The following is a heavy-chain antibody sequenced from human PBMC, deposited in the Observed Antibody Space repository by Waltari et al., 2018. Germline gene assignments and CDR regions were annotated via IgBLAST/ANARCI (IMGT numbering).Heavy chain of an antibody. Sequence: QVHLVESGGGVVQPGGSLRLSCAAPGFNFTLFGMHWVRQAPGKGLEWVSFISYDGSNENYADSVKGRFTMSRVNSKKMLYVQMNNLRAEDSAVYYCVKGNEIDYWGQGTLVTVSS. CDR1: GFNFTLFG. CDR3: VKGNEIDY. CDR2: ISYDGSNE. V-gene: IGHV3-30*02. J-gene: IGHJ4*02. D-gene: IGHD1-1*01.